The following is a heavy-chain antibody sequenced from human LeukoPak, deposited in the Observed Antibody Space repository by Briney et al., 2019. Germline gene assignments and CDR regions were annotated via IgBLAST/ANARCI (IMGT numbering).Heavy chain of an antibody. CDR1: GFTFSSYW. CDR2: ISRSGSTI. V-gene: IGHV3-48*04. D-gene: IGHD3-10*01. CDR3: ARNQKLLWFGGLFNNWFDP. Sequence: GGSLRLSCAASGFTFSSYWMHWVRQAPGKGLEWVSYISRSGSTIYYADAVKGRFTISRDNAKNSLYLQMNSLRAEDTVVYYCARNQKLLWFGGLFNNWFDPWGQGTLVTVSS. J-gene: IGHJ5*02.